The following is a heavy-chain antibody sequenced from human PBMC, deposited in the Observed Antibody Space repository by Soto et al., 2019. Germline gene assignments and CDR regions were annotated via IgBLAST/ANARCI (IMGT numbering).Heavy chain of an antibody. CDR2: IYPSGST. V-gene: IGHV4-4*02. CDR3: ARRNYDTTGYYYWFDP. Sequence: SETLSLTCAVSGGSISSSNWWSWVRQSPGKGLEWIGEIYPSGSTNYNPPLKSRVTISVDKSKNQFSLKLTSVTAADTAVYYCARRNYDTTGYYYWFDPWGRGTLVTVS. D-gene: IGHD3-22*01. CDR1: GGSISSSNW. J-gene: IGHJ5*02.